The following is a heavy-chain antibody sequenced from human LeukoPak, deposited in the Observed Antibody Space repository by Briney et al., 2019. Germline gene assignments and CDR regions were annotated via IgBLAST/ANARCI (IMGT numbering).Heavy chain of an antibody. V-gene: IGHV3-30*02. D-gene: IGHD5-24*01. Sequence: GGSLRLSCAASEFTFGNYGMHWVRQAPGMGLEWVAFIRYDGSNNDYADSVKGRFTISRDNSKNTLYLQMNSLKPEDTAVYYCARASESGATEDYWGQGTLVTVSS. CDR3: ARASESGATEDY. J-gene: IGHJ4*02. CDR1: EFTFGNYG. CDR2: IRYDGSNN.